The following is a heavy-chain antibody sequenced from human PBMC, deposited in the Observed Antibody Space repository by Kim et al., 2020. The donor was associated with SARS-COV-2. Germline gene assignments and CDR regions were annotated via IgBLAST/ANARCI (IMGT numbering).Heavy chain of an antibody. V-gene: IGHV3-74*01. CDR2: INMDGSSI. J-gene: IGHJ5*02. Sequence: GGSLRLSCEGSGFTFSNHWMHWVRQAPGKGLVWVSRINMDGSSINYADYVKGRFTISRDNAKNTLFLQMTSLSVEDTALYYCVRADHDSSGNYGRFDRW. CDR1: GFTFSNHW. CDR3: VRADHDSSGNYGRFDR. D-gene: IGHD3-22*01.